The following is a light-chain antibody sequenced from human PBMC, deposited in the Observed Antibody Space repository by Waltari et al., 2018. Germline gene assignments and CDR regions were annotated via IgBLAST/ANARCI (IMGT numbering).Light chain of an antibody. CDR3: QSYDSSQRVV. Sequence: QSVLTQPPSVSGAPGQRVTIPCTGRSPTIGAGSDVHWSQQVPGTAPKLLIYGNSNRPSGVPDRFSGSKSGTSASLAITGLQAEDEADYYCQSYDSSQRVVFGGGTKLTVL. CDR1: SPTIGAGSD. CDR2: GNS. J-gene: IGLJ2*01. V-gene: IGLV1-40*01.